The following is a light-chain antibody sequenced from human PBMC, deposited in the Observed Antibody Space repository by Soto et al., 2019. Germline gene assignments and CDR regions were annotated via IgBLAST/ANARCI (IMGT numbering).Light chain of an antibody. Sequence: EIVLTQSPGILYLSPGDRATLSCRASQTISSGFLAWYQQKVGQAPRLLIYDASNRATGVPDRFSGSGSGTDFSLTIRRLGPGDFAVYHCQQYSSSPRTFGQGTRLEIK. CDR1: QTISSGF. CDR2: DAS. J-gene: IGKJ5*01. CDR3: QQYSSSPRT. V-gene: IGKV3-20*01.